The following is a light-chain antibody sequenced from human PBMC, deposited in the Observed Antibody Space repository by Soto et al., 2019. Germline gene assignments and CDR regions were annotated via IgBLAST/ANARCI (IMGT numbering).Light chain of an antibody. CDR2: EGS. CDR3: CSYAGSSTFV. Sequence: QSVLTQPASVSGSPGQSITISCTGTRSDVGSYNLVSWYQQHPGKAPKLMIYEGSKRPSGVSNRLSGSKSGNTASLTISGLQAEEEADYYCCSYAGSSTFVFGPGTKLTVL. J-gene: IGLJ1*01. CDR1: RSDVGSYNL. V-gene: IGLV2-23*01.